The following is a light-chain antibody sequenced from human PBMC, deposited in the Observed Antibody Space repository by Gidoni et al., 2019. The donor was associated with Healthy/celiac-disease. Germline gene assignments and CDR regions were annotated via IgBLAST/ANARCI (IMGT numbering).Light chain of an antibody. CDR2: DAS. Sequence: EIVFTQSPATLSLSPGERATLSCRSSQSVSSYLAWYQQKPGQAPRLLIYDASNRATGIPARFSGSGSGTDVTITISSLEPEDFAVYYCQQRSNEGTFGQGTKVEIK. CDR3: QQRSNEGT. V-gene: IGKV3-11*01. CDR1: QSVSSY. J-gene: IGKJ1*01.